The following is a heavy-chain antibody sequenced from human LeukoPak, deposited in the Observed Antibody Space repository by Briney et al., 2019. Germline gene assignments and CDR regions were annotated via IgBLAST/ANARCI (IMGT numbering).Heavy chain of an antibody. CDR2: ISDSSSYM. Sequence: GGSLRLSCAASGFTFSTYGMNWVRQAPGKGLEWVSSISDSSSYMFYADSVKGRFTISRDNAKNSLYLQMNSLRAEDTAVYYCARGTQYSSSRDWFDPWGQGTLVTVSS. J-gene: IGHJ5*02. CDR3: ARGTQYSSSRDWFDP. V-gene: IGHV3-21*01. CDR1: GFTFSTYG. D-gene: IGHD6-13*01.